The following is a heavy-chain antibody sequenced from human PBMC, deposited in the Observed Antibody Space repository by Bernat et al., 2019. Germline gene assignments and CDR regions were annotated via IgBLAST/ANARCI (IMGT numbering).Heavy chain of an antibody. CDR2: IYYSGST. J-gene: IGHJ2*01. Sequence: QLQLQESGPGLVKPSETLSLTCTVSGGSISSSSSYWGWIRQPPGKGLEWIGGIYYSGSTYYNPSLKSRVTISVDTSKNQFSLKLSSVTAADTAVYYCASTPMLYWYFDLWGRGTLVTVSS. V-gene: IGHV4-39*01. CDR1: GGSISSSSSY. D-gene: IGHD2-15*01. CDR3: ASTPMLYWYFDL.